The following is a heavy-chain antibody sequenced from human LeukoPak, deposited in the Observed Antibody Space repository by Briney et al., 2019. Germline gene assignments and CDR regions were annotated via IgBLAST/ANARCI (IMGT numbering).Heavy chain of an antibody. CDR3: AKGFYDILTAIPWF. CDR1: GFTFSSYA. V-gene: IGHV3-23*01. CDR2: ISGSGGST. Sequence: GGSLRLSCAASGFTFSSYAMSWVRQAPGKGLEWVSAISGSGGSTYYADSVKGRFTISRDNSKNTLYLQMNSLRAEDTAVYYCAKGFYDILTAIPWFWGQGTLVTVSS. D-gene: IGHD3-9*01. J-gene: IGHJ4*02.